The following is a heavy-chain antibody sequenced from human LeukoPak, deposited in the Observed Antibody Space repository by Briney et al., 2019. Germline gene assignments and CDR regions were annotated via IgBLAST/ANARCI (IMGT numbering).Heavy chain of an antibody. Sequence: PGGSLRLSCAASGFTFSSYDMTWVRQAPGKGLDWVSYISGSGDSIYYADSVKGRFTISRDNAKNSLYLQMNSLRAEDTALYYCASSRRALYDSSGYSDPFDYWGQGTLVTVSS. J-gene: IGHJ4*02. V-gene: IGHV3-48*03. CDR3: ASSRRALYDSSGYSDPFDY. D-gene: IGHD3-22*01. CDR2: ISGSGDSI. CDR1: GFTFSSYD.